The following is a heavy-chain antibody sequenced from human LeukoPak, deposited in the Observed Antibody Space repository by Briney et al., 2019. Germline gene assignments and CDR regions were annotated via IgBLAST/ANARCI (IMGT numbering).Heavy chain of an antibody. CDR1: GYTLAELS. CDR2: FDPEDGET. Sequence: ASVKVSCKVSGYTLAELSMHWVRQAPGKGLEWMGGFDPEDGETIYAQKFQGRVTMTEDTSTDTAYMELSSLRSEDTAVYYCATGIAAAGTPPYYWGQGTLVTVSS. V-gene: IGHV1-24*01. D-gene: IGHD6-13*01. J-gene: IGHJ4*02. CDR3: ATGIAAAGTPPYY.